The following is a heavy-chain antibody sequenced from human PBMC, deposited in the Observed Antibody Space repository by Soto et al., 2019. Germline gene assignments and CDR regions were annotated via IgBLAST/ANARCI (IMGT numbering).Heavy chain of an antibody. CDR1: GGSISSYY. CDR2: MYNTGST. CDR3: ARDLWGYCGTDCYPLDV. V-gene: IGHV4-59*01. D-gene: IGHD2-21*02. J-gene: IGHJ6*02. Sequence: QVQLQESGPGLVKPSETLSLTCTVSGGSISSYYWSWIRQPPGKGLEWIGYMYNTGSTVYNPSLKCRVTISVDTSKHQFSLKLNAVPAADTGVYYCARDLWGYCGTDCYPLDVWGQGTTVTVSS.